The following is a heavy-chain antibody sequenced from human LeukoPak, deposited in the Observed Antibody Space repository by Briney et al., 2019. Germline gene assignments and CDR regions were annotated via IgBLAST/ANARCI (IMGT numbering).Heavy chain of an antibody. V-gene: IGHV3-21*01. J-gene: IGHJ6*03. CDR3: AREDGYSCGFSYYYYMDV. CDR2: ISSSSSYI. CDR1: GFTFSEQS. Sequence: GGSLRLSYAASGFTFSEQSMNWVRQAPGKGLEWVSSISSSSSYIYYADSVKGRFTISRDNAKNSLYLQMNSLRAEDAAVYYCAREDGYSCGFSYYYYMDVWGKGTTVTVSS. D-gene: IGHD5-18*01.